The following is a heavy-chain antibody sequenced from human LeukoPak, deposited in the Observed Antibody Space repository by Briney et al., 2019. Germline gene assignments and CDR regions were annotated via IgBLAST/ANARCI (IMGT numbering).Heavy chain of an antibody. CDR2: ISGSSGHT. V-gene: IGHV3-23*01. Sequence: GGSLRLSCAASGLTFSSYAMSWVRQAPGKGLEWVSAISGSSGHTYYADSVKGRFTMSRDNSKNTLYLQMNSLRAEDTAIYYRARDNWNDVEGAFDIWGQGTMVTVSS. D-gene: IGHD1-20*01. J-gene: IGHJ3*02. CDR1: GLTFSSYA. CDR3: ARDNWNDVEGAFDI.